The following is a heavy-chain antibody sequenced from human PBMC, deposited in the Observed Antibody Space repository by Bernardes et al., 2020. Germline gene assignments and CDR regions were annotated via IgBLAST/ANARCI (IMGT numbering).Heavy chain of an antibody. V-gene: IGHV3-23*01. Sequence: GGSLRLSCAASGFTFSSYAMSWVRQAPGKGREWVSAISGSGGSTYYADSVKGRFTISRDNSKNTLYLQMNSLRAEDTAVYYCAKPPYDSGSYYLRTSTFDYWGQGTLVTVSS. D-gene: IGHD1-26*01. CDR1: GFTFSSYA. CDR2: ISGSGGST. CDR3: AKPPYDSGSYYLRTSTFDY. J-gene: IGHJ4*02.